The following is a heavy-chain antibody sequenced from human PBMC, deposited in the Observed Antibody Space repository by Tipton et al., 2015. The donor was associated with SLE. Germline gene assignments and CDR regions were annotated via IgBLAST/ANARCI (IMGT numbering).Heavy chain of an antibody. V-gene: IGHV6-1*01. Sequence: GLVKPSQTLSLTCAISGDSVSSNSAAWNWIRQSPSRGLEWLGRTYYRSKWTNDYAVSVKSRITINPDTSKNQFSLQLNSVTPEGTAVYYCAREGGQQLVRIYGMDVWGQGTTVTVSS. J-gene: IGHJ6*02. D-gene: IGHD6-13*01. CDR1: GDSVSSNSAA. CDR2: TYYRSKWTN. CDR3: AREGGQQLVRIYGMDV.